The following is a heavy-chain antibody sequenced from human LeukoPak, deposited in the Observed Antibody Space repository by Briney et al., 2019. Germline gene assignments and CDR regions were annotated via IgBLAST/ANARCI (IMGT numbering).Heavy chain of an antibody. CDR3: ARDSVSSSWSDY. CDR2: LQYRGST. CDR1: GGSISSSSSY. Sequence: SETLSLTCSVSGGSISSSSSYWGWIRQSPGKGLEWIGSLQYRGSTYYNPSLKSRVTISVDTSKNQFSLKLSSVTAADTAVYYCARDSVSSSWSDYWGQGTLVTVSS. J-gene: IGHJ4*02. D-gene: IGHD6-13*01. V-gene: IGHV4-39*07.